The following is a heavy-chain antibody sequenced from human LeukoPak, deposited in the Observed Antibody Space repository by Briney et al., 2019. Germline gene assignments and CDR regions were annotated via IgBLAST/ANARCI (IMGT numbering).Heavy chain of an antibody. CDR2: INHSGST. D-gene: IGHD6-13*01. CDR1: GGSISSSSYY. Sequence: SETLSLTCTVSGGSISSSSYYWGWIRQPPGKGLEWIGEINHSGSTNYNPSLKSRVTISVDTSKNQFSLKLSSVTAADTAVYYCARGLGSSPNSYYYYYYMDVWGKGTTVTVSS. J-gene: IGHJ6*03. V-gene: IGHV4-39*07. CDR3: ARGLGSSPNSYYYYYYMDV.